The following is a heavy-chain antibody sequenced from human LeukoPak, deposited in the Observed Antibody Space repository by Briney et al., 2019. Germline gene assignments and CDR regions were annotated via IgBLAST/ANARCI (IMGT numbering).Heavy chain of an antibody. V-gene: IGHV4-59*01. Sequence: PSETLSLTCTVSGGSISSYYWSWIRQPPGKGLEWIGYIYYSGSTNYNPSLKSRVAISVDTSKNQFSLKLSSVTAADTAIYYCAKDWGLRGVRYMDVWGFGTTVTVSS. D-gene: IGHD3-10*01. CDR1: GGSISSYY. CDR2: IYYSGST. J-gene: IGHJ6*04. CDR3: AKDWGLRGVRYMDV.